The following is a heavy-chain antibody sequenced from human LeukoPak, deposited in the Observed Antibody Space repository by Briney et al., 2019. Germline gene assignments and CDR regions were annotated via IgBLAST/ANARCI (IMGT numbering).Heavy chain of an antibody. Sequence: GESLKISCKGSGYSFTSYWIAWVRQMPGKGLEWMGIIHPGDSNTKYSPSFQGQVTISVDKSISAAFLQWSSLKASDTAMYYCASRGYNYGYYFDYWGQGTLVTVSS. V-gene: IGHV5-51*01. D-gene: IGHD5-18*01. CDR2: IHPGDSNT. CDR3: ASRGYNYGYYFDY. J-gene: IGHJ4*02. CDR1: GYSFTSYW.